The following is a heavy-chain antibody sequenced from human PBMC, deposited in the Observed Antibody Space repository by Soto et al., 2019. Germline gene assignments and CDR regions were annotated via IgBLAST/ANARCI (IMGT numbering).Heavy chain of an antibody. CDR2: ISAYNGNT. D-gene: IGHD3-3*01. Sequence: ASVKVSCKASGYTFTSYGISWVRQAPGQGLEWMGWISAYNGNTNYAQKLQGRVTMTTDTSTSTAYMELRSLRSDDTAVYYCARHTDFGVVTAYYYYYYMDVCGKGTTVTVSS. CDR3: ARHTDFGVVTAYYYYYYMDV. CDR1: GYTFTSYG. V-gene: IGHV1-18*01. J-gene: IGHJ6*03.